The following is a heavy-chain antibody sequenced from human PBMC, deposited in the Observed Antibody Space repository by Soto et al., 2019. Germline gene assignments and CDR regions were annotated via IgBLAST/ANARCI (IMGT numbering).Heavy chain of an antibody. CDR2: INPNSGGT. CDR3: ARELTFGGVIDEIDY. J-gene: IGHJ4*02. CDR1: GYTFTGYY. V-gene: IGHV1-2*02. D-gene: IGHD3-16*02. Sequence: ASVKFSCKASGYTFTGYYMHWVRQAPGQGLEWMGWINPNSGGTNYAQKFQGRVTMTRDTSISTAYMELSRLRSDDTAVYYCARELTFGGVIDEIDYWGQGTLVTVSS.